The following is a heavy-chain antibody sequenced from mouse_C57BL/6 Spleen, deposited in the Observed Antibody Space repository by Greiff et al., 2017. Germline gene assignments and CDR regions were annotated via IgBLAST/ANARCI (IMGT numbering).Heavy chain of an antibody. CDR3: ARGITTVVATDY. Sequence: EVQLQQSGPELVKPGASVKISCKASGYTFTDYYMNWVKQSHGKSLEWIGDINPNNGGTSYNQKFKGKATLTVDKSSSTAYMELRSLTSEDSAVYYCARGITTVVATDYWGQGTTLTVSS. D-gene: IGHD1-1*01. J-gene: IGHJ2*01. V-gene: IGHV1-26*01. CDR2: INPNNGGT. CDR1: GYTFTDYY.